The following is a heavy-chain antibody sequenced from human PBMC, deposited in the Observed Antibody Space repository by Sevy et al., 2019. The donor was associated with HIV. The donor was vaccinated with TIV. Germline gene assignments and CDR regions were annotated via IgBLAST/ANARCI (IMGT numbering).Heavy chain of an antibody. CDR1: GFTFSDSW. V-gene: IGHV3-7*01. D-gene: IGHD5-18*01. CDR3: ARYRAYSALDY. Sequence: GGSLRLSCVASGFTFSDSWMTWVRQAPGKGLERIAFINEFVSRLGYVDPGRGRFTISRENTKNSLYLQMNSLRAEDTAVYFCARYRAYSALDYWGQGTLVTVSS. CDR2: INEFVSRL. J-gene: IGHJ4*02.